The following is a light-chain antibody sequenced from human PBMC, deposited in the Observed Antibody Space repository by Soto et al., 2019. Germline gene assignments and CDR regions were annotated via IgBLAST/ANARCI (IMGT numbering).Light chain of an antibody. CDR3: QQYGRSPFT. CDR1: QRITNNF. V-gene: IGKV3-20*01. Sequence: EIVLTQSPGTLSLSPGERATLSCRASQRITNNFLAWFQQKPGLAPMLLIHGASTRSSGVPDRFSGGGSGTDFVLTISRLEPEDFAVYYCQQYGRSPFTFGQGTKLQIK. CDR2: GAS. J-gene: IGKJ2*01.